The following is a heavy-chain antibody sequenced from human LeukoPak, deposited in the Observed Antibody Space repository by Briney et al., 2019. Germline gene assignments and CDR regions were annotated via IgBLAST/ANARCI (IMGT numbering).Heavy chain of an antibody. Sequence: SETLSLTCTVSGGSISSYYWSWIRQPPGKGLEWIGYIYYSGSTNYNPSLKSRVTISVDTSKNQFSLKLSSVTAADTAVYYCARVSGEHRYPPDYWGQGTLVTVSS. CDR3: ARVSGEHRYPPDY. D-gene: IGHD1-14*01. J-gene: IGHJ4*02. CDR1: GGSISSYY. CDR2: IYYSGST. V-gene: IGHV4-59*12.